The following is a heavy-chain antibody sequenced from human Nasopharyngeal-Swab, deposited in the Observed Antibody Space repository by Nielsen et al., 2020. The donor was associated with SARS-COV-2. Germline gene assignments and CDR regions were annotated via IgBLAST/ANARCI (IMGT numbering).Heavy chain of an antibody. Sequence: GGSLRLSCTASGFTFSSFWMHWVRHAPGKGLVWVSRLNSDGSSTSYADSVQGRFTISRDNAKNTLFLQMNSVRVEDTAVYYCARDRLLGPTPSNWYFDLWGRGTLVTVSS. D-gene: IGHD1-26*01. J-gene: IGHJ2*01. CDR2: LNSDGSST. CDR1: GFTFSSFW. CDR3: ARDRLLGPTPSNWYFDL. V-gene: IGHV3-74*01.